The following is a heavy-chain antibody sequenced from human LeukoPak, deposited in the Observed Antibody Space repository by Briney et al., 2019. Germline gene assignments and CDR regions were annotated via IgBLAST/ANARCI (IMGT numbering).Heavy chain of an antibody. CDR1: GDSISNYY. D-gene: IGHD6-6*01. V-gene: IGHV3-23*01. CDR3: AKDGMYSSSSSYYFDY. Sequence: PSETLSLTCTVSGDSISNYYWSWVRQAPGKGLEWVSSISSSGGTTYYADSVKGRFTISRDYSKNTLYLQMNSLRAEDTALYYCAKDGMYSSSSSYYFDYWGPGTLVTVSS. J-gene: IGHJ4*02. CDR2: ISSSGGTT.